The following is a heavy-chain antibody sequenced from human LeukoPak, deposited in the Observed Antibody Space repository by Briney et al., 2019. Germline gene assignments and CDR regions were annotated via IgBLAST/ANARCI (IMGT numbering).Heavy chain of an antibody. J-gene: IGHJ4*02. V-gene: IGHV3-43*02. D-gene: IGHD3-16*01. CDR1: GFTFDDYA. CDR3: ARDPGAYFDY. CDR2: ISGDGGST. Sequence: GSLRLSCAASGFTFDDYAMHWVRQAPGKGLEWVSLISGDGGSTYYADSVKGRFTISRDNAKDTLYLQMNSLRPEDTAVYYCARDPGAYFDYWGQGTLVTVSS.